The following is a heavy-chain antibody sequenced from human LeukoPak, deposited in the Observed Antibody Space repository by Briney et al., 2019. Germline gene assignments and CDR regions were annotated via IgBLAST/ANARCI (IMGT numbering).Heavy chain of an antibody. CDR2: ISGSGGST. D-gene: IGHD3-16*02. J-gene: IGHJ4*02. CDR3: AKAYVWGSYRSQYYFDY. Sequence: PGGSLRLSCAASGFTFSSYSMNWVRQAPGKGLEWVSAISGSGGSTYYADSVKGRFTISRDNSKNTLYLQMNSLRAEDTAVYYCAKAYVWGSYRSQYYFDYWGQGTLVTVSS. V-gene: IGHV3-23*01. CDR1: GFTFSSYS.